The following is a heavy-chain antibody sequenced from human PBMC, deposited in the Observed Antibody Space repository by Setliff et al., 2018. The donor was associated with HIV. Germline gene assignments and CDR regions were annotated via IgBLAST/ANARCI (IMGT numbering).Heavy chain of an antibody. J-gene: IGHJ5*02. CDR2: IYPGDSDT. Sequence: SGESLKISCKGSGYSFTNYWIGWVRQMPGKGLEWMGVIYPGDSDTRYSSSFQGQVTISADKSINTAYLQWSSLKASDTAMYYCARQPINCNGDDCYIPAPYYYGGADVSWGQGTLVTVSS. CDR3: ARQPINCNGDDCYIPAPYYYGGADVS. CDR1: GYSFTNYW. V-gene: IGHV5-51*01. D-gene: IGHD2-21*02.